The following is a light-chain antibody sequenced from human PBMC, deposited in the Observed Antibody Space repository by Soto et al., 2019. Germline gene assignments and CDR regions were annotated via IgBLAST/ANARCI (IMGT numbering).Light chain of an antibody. CDR1: QSISSY. CDR2: AAS. Sequence: DIQMTQSPSSLSASVGDRVTITCRASQSISSYLNWYQQKPGKAPKLLIYAASSLHSGVPSRFSGSESGTDFTLTISSLQPADFAAYYCQQSYFTPVTFGQGTKVEIK. CDR3: QQSYFTPVT. J-gene: IGKJ1*01. V-gene: IGKV1-39*01.